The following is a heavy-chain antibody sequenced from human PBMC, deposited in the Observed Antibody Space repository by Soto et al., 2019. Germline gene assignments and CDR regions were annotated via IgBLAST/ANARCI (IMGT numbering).Heavy chain of an antibody. CDR3: ARDPGIAVAGTIRYYYYGMDV. CDR2: IIPIFGTA. D-gene: IGHD6-19*01. Sequence: QVQLVQSGAEVKKPGSSVKVSCKASGGTFSSYAISWVRQAPGQGLEWMGGIIPIFGTANYAQKFQGRVTITADESTSTAYMELSSLRSEDTAVYYCARDPGIAVAGTIRYYYYGMDVWGQGTTVTVSS. J-gene: IGHJ6*02. CDR1: GGTFSSYA. V-gene: IGHV1-69*01.